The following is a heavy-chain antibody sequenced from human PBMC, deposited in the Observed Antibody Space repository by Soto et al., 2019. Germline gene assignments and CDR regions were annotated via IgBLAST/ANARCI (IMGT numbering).Heavy chain of an antibody. CDR2: ISAYNGNT. D-gene: IGHD3-9*01. V-gene: IGHV1-18*01. J-gene: IGHJ6*02. CDR3: ARGESHYDILTGRSLGHCYGMDV. Sequence: GASVKVSCKASGYTFTSYGISWVRQAPGQGLEWMGWISAYNGNTNYAQKLQGRVTMTTDTSTSTAYMELRSLRSDDTAVYYCARGESHYDILTGRSLGHCYGMDVSGQGTTVTVSS. CDR1: GYTFTSYG.